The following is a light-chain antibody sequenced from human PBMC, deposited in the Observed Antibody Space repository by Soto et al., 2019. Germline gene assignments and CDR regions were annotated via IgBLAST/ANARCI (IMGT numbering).Light chain of an antibody. J-gene: IGLJ1*01. CDR3: QSYDSSLTGSKV. CDR2: EVS. CDR1: SSDVGGYNY. Sequence: QSALTQPPSACGSPGQSVTISCTGTSSDVGGYNYVSWYQQHPGKAPKLMIYEVSKRPSGVPDRFSGSKSGNTASLTVYGLQAEDEADYYCQSYDSSLTGSKVFGSGTKVTVL. V-gene: IGLV2-8*01.